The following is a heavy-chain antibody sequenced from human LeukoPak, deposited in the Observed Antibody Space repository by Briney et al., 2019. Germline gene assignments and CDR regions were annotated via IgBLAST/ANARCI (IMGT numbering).Heavy chain of an antibody. CDR3: ARGTMWKLSKFDY. V-gene: IGHV1-69*13. D-gene: IGHD3-10*02. Sequence: SVKVSCKASGGTFSSYAISWVRQALGQGLEWMGGIIPIFGTANYAQKFQGRVTITADESTSTAYMELSSLRSEDTAVYYCARGTMWKLSKFDYWGQGTLVTVSS. CDR2: IIPIFGTA. CDR1: GGTFSSYA. J-gene: IGHJ4*02.